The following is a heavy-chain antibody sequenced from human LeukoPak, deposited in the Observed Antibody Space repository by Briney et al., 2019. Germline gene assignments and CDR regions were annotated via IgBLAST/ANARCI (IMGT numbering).Heavy chain of an antibody. CDR1: GGSISSGDYY. Sequence: SQTLSLNCTVSGGSISSGDYYWSWIRQPPGKGLEWIGHVYYSGRTYYNPSLKSRLTVSVDTSKNQFSLKLSSVTAADTAVYYCARAVYSNSYHFDYWGQGTLLTVSS. J-gene: IGHJ4*02. CDR2: VYYSGRT. V-gene: IGHV4-30-4*08. D-gene: IGHD6-6*01. CDR3: ARAVYSNSYHFDY.